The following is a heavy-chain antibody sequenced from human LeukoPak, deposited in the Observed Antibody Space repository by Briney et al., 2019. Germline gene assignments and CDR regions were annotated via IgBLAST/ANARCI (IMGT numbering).Heavy chain of an antibody. CDR1: GFSCADFG. CDR3: ARDVETLLNRMDV. Sequence: GGSLRLSCAASGFSCADFGMHWVRQAPGKGLEWVAVLWNGGFDHFNRDSVRGRFTISRDVSKNTLYLQMDGLRADDTAVYYCARDVETLLNRMDVWGQGTTVIVSS. J-gene: IGHJ6*02. D-gene: IGHD5-18*01. CDR2: LWNGGFDH. V-gene: IGHV3-33*01.